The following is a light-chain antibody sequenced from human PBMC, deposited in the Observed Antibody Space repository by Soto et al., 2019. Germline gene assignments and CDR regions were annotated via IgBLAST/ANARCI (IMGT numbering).Light chain of an antibody. J-gene: IGKJ1*01. CDR2: GAS. V-gene: IGKV1-12*01. CDR1: QGVSRW. Sequence: DTQMTQSPSSVSASVGDRVTITCRASQGVSRWLVWYQQKPGKAPKLLIYGASSLQTGVPSRFRGSGSGTDFNLTISSLQPEDFATYYCQQASRFPPTFGQGTKVEIK. CDR3: QQASRFPPT.